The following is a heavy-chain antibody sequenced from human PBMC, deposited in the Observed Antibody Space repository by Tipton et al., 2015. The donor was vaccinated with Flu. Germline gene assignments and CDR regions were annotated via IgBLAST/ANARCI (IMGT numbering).Heavy chain of an antibody. Sequence: VQLVQSGAEVKKPGESLKISCKGSGYRFTTYWIGWVCQMPGKGLEWMGIIYPSDSDTRYSPSFQGQITISADKSTNTAYLQWRSLKASDTAMYYCARRKAAADWYFDLWGRGTLVTVSS. D-gene: IGHD6-13*01. CDR3: ARRKAAADWYFDL. V-gene: IGHV5-51*01. J-gene: IGHJ2*01. CDR1: GYRFTTYW. CDR2: IYPSDSDT.